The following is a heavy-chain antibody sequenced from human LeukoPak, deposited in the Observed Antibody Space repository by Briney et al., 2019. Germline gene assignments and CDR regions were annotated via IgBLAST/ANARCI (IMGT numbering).Heavy chain of an antibody. CDR1: GFTFSSYW. CDR3: ATVWGGSSGGFDY. CDR2: INSDGSST. Sequence: GGSLRLSCAASGFTFSSYWMHWVRQAPGKGLVWVSRINSDGSSTSYADSVKGRFTISRDNAKNTLYLQMNSLRAEDTAVYYCATVWGGSSGGFDYWGQGTLVTVSS. J-gene: IGHJ4*02. V-gene: IGHV3-74*01. D-gene: IGHD2-15*01.